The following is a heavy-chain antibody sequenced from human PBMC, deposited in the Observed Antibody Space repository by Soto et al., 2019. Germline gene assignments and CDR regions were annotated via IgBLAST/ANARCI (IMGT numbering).Heavy chain of an antibody. CDR2: IYYSGST. J-gene: IGHJ6*02. V-gene: IGHV4-59*08. Sequence: PSETLSLTCTVSGYSISGYYWSWIRQPPGKGLEWIGYIYYSGSTNYNPSLKSRVTISVDTSKNQFSLKLSSVTAADTAVYYCARVRAYCGGDCYSKLSYYYYYGMDVWGQGTTVTSP. CDR1: GYSISGYY. D-gene: IGHD2-21*02. CDR3: ARVRAYCGGDCYSKLSYYYYYGMDV.